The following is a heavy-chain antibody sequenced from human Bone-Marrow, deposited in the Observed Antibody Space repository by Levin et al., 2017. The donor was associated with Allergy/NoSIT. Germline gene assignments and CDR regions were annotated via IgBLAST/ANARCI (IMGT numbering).Heavy chain of an antibody. CDR2: INFSGRST. CDR3: ARDFHGSGSSYYAMDV. J-gene: IGHJ6*02. CDR1: GFTFSSYW. D-gene: IGHD3-10*01. Sequence: PGGSLRLSCEGSGFTFSSYWMHWVRQAPGKGLVWVSRINFSGRSTSYADSVKGRFIISRDNAKNTLFLQINSLRAEDTAVYYCARDFHGSGSSYYAMDVWGQGTTVTVSS. V-gene: IGHV3-74*01.